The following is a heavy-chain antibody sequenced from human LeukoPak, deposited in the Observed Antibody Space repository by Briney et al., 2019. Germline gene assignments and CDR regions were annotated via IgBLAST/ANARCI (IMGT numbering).Heavy chain of an antibody. CDR1: GGSISSYY. D-gene: IGHD3-9*01. V-gene: IGHV4-4*07. CDR2: IYTSGST. Sequence: SETLSLTCTVSGGSISSYYWSWIRQPAGKGLEWIGRIYTSGSTNYNPSLKRRVTISVDTSKNQFSLRLSSVTAADTAVYYCARDSVYYDILTGYSATYYFDYWGQGTLVTVSS. CDR3: ARDSVYYDILTGYSATYYFDY. J-gene: IGHJ4*02.